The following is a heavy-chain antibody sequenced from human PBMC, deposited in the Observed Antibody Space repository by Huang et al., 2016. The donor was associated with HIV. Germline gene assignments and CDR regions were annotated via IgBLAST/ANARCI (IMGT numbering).Heavy chain of an antibody. J-gene: IGHJ3*02. CDR2: FSASRGDT. V-gene: IGHV1-18*01. D-gene: IGHD3-22*01. CDR3: ARDPKYHRIGYYRQRRGIDI. CDR1: GYTFTRYG. Sequence: QIQLMQSGPELKQPGASVKVSCKASGYTFTRYGITWVRLAPGQGPEWMGWFSASRGDTEYAQKFQGRVTLTTDTSTNIAYMELRSLRSDDTAKYYCARDPKYHRIGYYRQRRGIDIWGQGTMVIVSS.